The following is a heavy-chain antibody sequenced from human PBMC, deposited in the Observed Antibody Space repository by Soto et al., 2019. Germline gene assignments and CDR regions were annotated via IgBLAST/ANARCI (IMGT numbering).Heavy chain of an antibody. CDR3: ARSLYITIFGVVIRYYYYMDV. CDR1: GYTFTSYD. J-gene: IGHJ6*03. CDR2: MNPNSGNT. V-gene: IGHV1-8*01. Sequence: GASVKVSCKASGYTFTSYDINWVRPATGQGLEWMGWMNPNSGNTGYAQKFQGRVTMTRNTSISTAYMELSSLRSEDTAVYYCARSLYITIFGVVIRYYYYMDVWGIGTTVTV. D-gene: IGHD3-3*01.